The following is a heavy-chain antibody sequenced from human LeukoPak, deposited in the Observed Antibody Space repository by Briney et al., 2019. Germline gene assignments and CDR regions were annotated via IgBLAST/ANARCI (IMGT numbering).Heavy chain of an antibody. CDR1: GDSVSSNSAA. V-gene: IGHV6-1*01. D-gene: IGHD2-15*01. CDR3: ARGTLPLHRCSGGSCYPTVPFDY. Sequence: SQTLSLTCAISGDSVSSNSAAWNWIRQSPSRGLEWLGRTYYRSKWYNDYAVSVKSRITINPDTSKNQFSLQLNSVTPEDTAVYYCARGTLPLHRCSGGSCYPTVPFDYRGQGTLVTVSS. J-gene: IGHJ4*02. CDR2: TYYRSKWYN.